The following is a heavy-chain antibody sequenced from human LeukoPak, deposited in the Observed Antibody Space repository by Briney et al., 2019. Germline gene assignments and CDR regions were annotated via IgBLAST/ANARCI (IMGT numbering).Heavy chain of an antibody. Sequence: GGSLRLSCAASGFIFTDYWMYWVRQAPGRGLAWVSSISSSSSYIYYADSVKGRFTISRDNAKNSLYLQMNSLRAEGTAVYYCARVITAAGNNWFDPWGQGTLVTVSS. J-gene: IGHJ5*02. D-gene: IGHD6-13*01. V-gene: IGHV3-21*01. CDR2: ISSSSSYI. CDR1: GFIFTDYW. CDR3: ARVITAAGNNWFDP.